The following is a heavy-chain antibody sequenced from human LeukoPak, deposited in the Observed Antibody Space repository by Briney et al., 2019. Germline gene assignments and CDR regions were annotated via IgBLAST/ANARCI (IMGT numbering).Heavy chain of an antibody. CDR1: GGSISSSSYS. CDR2: IYYSGST. V-gene: IGHV4-39*07. Sequence: SETLSLTCTVPGGSISSSSYSWGWIRQPPGKGLEWIGNIYYSGSTYYNPSLKSRVTISVDTSKNQFSLKLSSVTAADTAVYYCAKGSSSWLLRYYFDYWGQGTLVTVS. J-gene: IGHJ4*02. CDR3: AKGSSSWLLRYYFDY. D-gene: IGHD6-13*01.